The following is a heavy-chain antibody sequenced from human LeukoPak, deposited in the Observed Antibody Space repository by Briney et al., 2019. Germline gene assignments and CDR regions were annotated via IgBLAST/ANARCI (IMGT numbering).Heavy chain of an antibody. CDR2: INPSGGST. J-gene: IGHJ3*02. V-gene: IGHV1-46*01. CDR1: GYTFTGYY. CDR3: ARPLARSAGGFDAFDI. D-gene: IGHD1-26*01. Sequence: GASVKVSCKASGYTFTGYYMHWVRQAPGQGLGWMGIINPSGGSTSYAQKFQGRVTMTRDMSTSTVYMELSSLRSEDTAVYYCARPLARSAGGFDAFDIWGQGTMVTVSS.